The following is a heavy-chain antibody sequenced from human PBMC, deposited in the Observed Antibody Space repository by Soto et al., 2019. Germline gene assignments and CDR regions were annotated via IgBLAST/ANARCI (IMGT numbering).Heavy chain of an antibody. CDR3: ARDLTYYDILTGRYRRYYGMDV. Sequence: ASVKVSCKASGYTFTSYDISWVRQAPGQGLEWMGWISGYNGNTNYAQKLQGRVTMTTDTSTSKAYMELRSLRSDDTAVYYCARDLTYYDILTGRYRRYYGMDVWGHGTTVAV. D-gene: IGHD3-9*01. V-gene: IGHV1-18*01. CDR2: ISGYNGNT. J-gene: IGHJ6*02. CDR1: GYTFTSYD.